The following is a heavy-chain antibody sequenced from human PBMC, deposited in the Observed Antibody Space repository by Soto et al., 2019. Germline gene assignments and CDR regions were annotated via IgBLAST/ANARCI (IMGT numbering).Heavy chain of an antibody. Sequence: GASVKVSCKASGYTFTSYAMHWVRQAPGQRLEWMGWINAGNGNTKYSQKFQGRVTITRDTSASTAYMELSSLRSEDTAVYYCARLRDTIFGVVTAPFFDPWGQGTLVTVSS. CDR1: GYTFTSYA. CDR2: INAGNGNT. CDR3: ARLRDTIFGVVTAPFFDP. J-gene: IGHJ5*02. V-gene: IGHV1-3*01. D-gene: IGHD3-3*01.